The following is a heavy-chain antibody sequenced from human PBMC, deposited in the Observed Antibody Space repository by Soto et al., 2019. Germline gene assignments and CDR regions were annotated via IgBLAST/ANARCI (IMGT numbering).Heavy chain of an antibody. CDR3: ARAAEGGYDYVGFDY. CDR2: IYYSGST. V-gene: IGHV4-59*01. CDR1: GVSISSYY. D-gene: IGHD5-12*01. J-gene: IGHJ4*02. Sequence: PSETLSLTCTVSGVSISSYYWSWIRQPPGKGLEWIGYIYYSGSTNYNPSLKSRVTISVDTSKNQFSLKLSSVTAADTAVYYCARAAEGGYDYVGFDYWGQGTLVTVSS.